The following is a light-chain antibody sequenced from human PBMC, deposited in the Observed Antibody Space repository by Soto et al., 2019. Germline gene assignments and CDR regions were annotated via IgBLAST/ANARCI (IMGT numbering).Light chain of an antibody. CDR3: GTWDSSLSEGV. J-gene: IGLJ2*01. Sequence: QSVLTQPPSVSAAPGQKVTISCSGSSSNIENNYVSWYQQLPGTAPKLLIYGDNKRPSGIPDRFSGSKSGTSATLGITGLQTGDEADYYCGTWDSSLSEGVFGGATKLTVL. CDR1: SSNIENNY. V-gene: IGLV1-51*01. CDR2: GDN.